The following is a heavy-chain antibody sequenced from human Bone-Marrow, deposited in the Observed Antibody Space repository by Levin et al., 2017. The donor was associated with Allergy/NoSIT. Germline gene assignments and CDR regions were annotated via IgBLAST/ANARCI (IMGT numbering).Heavy chain of an antibody. CDR2: INHSGNT. D-gene: IGHD6-19*01. CDR3: ARHGDTSGWYRFDP. J-gene: IGHJ5*02. V-gene: IGHV4-39*01. CDR1: GGSISSSSYY. Sequence: PSETLSLTCTVSGGSISSSSYYWGWIRQPPGKGLDWIATINHSGNTYYTPSLKSRVTISVDTSKNQFSLKVTSVTAADTAVYYCARHGDTSGWYRFDPWGQGTLVTVSS.